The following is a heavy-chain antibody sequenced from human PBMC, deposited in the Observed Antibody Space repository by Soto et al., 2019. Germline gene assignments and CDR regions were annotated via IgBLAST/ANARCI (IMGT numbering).Heavy chain of an antibody. J-gene: IGHJ4*02. D-gene: IGHD3-10*01. CDR3: AKESGFTITMVRGVIRGDFRG. Sequence: EVQLVESGGGLVQPGRSLRLSCAASGFTFDDYAMHWVRQAPGKGLEWVSGISWNSGSIGYADSVKGRFTISRDNAKNPLYLKINSRRAEETALFFCAKESGFTITMVRGVIRGDFRGWGQGPLVTVSS. CDR1: GFTFDDYA. CDR2: ISWNSGSI. V-gene: IGHV3-9*01.